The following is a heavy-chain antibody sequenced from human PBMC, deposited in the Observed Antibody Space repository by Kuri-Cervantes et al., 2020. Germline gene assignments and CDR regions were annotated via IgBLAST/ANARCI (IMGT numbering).Heavy chain of an antibody. D-gene: IGHD3-3*01. CDR2: IKSRTDGGTI. CDR1: EFTFSSYW. J-gene: IGHJ3*02. V-gene: IGHV3-15*01. CDR3: TLEANDFWSGYYAFDI. Sequence: GESLKISCAASEFTFSSYWMNWVRQVPGKGLEWVGRIKSRTDGGTIDYAAPVKGRFTISRDDSKNTLYLQMNSLKTEDTAVYYCTLEANDFWSGYYAFDIWGQGTMVTVSS.